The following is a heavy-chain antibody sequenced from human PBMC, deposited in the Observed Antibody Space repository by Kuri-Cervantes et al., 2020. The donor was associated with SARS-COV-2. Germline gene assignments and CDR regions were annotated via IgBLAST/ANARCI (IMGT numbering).Heavy chain of an antibody. Sequence: GESLKISCAASGFTFSSYAMSWVRQAPGKGLEWVSAISGSGGSTYYAGSVKGRFSISRDNFKNTLYLQMNSLRAEDTAVYYCAKAPRPHWDGGNSGDYWGQGTLVTVSS. J-gene: IGHJ4*02. CDR1: GFTFSSYA. CDR3: AKAPRPHWDGGNSGDY. CDR2: ISGSGGST. D-gene: IGHD4-23*01. V-gene: IGHV3-23*01.